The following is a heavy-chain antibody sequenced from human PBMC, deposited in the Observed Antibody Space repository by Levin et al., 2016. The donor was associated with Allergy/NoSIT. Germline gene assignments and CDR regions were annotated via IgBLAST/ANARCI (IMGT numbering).Heavy chain of an antibody. D-gene: IGHD3-10*01. CDR1: GGSVSSGNYY. J-gene: IGHJ4*02. Sequence: SETLSLTCTVSGGSVSSGNYYLSWTRQSPGKGLEWIGYIYHTGSTSYNPSLKSRVTISVDTSKNQFSLKLNSVTAADTAVYYCARTGESGGYWGQGTLVTVSS. CDR2: IYHTGST. V-gene: IGHV4-61*01. CDR3: ARTGESGGY.